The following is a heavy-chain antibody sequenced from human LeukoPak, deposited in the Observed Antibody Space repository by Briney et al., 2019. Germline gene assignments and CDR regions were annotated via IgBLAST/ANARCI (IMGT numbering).Heavy chain of an antibody. J-gene: IGHJ3*01. CDR2: MSANIGNT. V-gene: IGHV1-8*01. D-gene: IGHD3-22*01. CDR1: GCTFPTYE. CDR3: ARGRHYYESSDYYYEGDGFDV. Sequence: ASVKVSCKASGCTFPTYEIYRLRQATGHPREGMGWMSANIGNTGYTQRFQGRVNITRDKSTSTVYMEMSSLRSEDTAVYYCARGRHYYESSDYYYEGDGFDVWGQGTMVTVSS.